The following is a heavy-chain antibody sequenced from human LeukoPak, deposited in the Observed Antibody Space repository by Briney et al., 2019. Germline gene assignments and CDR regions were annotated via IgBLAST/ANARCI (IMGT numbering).Heavy chain of an antibody. J-gene: IGHJ4*02. V-gene: IGHV3-11*01. D-gene: IGHD1-14*01. CDR2: ISSSGSTI. Sequence: GGSLRLSCAASGFTFSDYYMSWIRQAPGKGLEWVSYISSSGSTIDYADSVKGRFTISRDNAKNSLYLQMNSLRAEGTAVYYCAHNVIRHYFDYWGQGTLVTVSS. CDR3: AHNVIRHYFDY. CDR1: GFTFSDYY.